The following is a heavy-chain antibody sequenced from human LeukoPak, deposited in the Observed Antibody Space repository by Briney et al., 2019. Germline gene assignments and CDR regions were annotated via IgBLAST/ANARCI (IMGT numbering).Heavy chain of an antibody. CDR3: ARDYCSGGSCYSPDGYFDY. D-gene: IGHD2-15*01. J-gene: IGHJ4*02. CDR1: GFTFSDYY. Sequence: PGGSLTLSCAASGFTFSDYYMSWIRQAPGKGMEWVSYISSSGSTIYYADSVKGRFTISRENAKNPLYLQMNSLRAWDTAVYYCARDYCSGGSCYSPDGYFDYWGQGTLVTVSS. V-gene: IGHV3-11*01. CDR2: ISSSGSTI.